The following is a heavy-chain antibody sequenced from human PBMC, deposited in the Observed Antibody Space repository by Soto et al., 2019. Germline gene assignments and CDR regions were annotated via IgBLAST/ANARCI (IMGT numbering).Heavy chain of an antibody. J-gene: IGHJ6*02. CDR3: ARDLIKIFGVVIYTPYGMDV. V-gene: IGHV1-2*02. D-gene: IGHD3-3*01. CDR2: INPNSGGT. CDR1: GYTFTGYY. Sequence: GASVKVSCKASGYTFTGYYMHWVRQAPGQGLEWMGWINPNSGGTNYAQKFQGRVTMTRDTSISTAYMELSRLRSDDTAVYYCARDLIKIFGVVIYTPYGMDVWGQGTKVTVYS.